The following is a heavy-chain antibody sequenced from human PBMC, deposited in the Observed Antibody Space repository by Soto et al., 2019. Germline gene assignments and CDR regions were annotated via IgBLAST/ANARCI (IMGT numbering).Heavy chain of an antibody. V-gene: IGHV1-69*02. J-gene: IGHJ6*02. CDR1: GGTFSSYT. Sequence: QVQLVQSGAEVKKPGSSVKVSCKASGGTFSSYTISWVRQAPGQGLEWMGRIIPILGIANYAQKFQGRVTITADKSTSTDYMELSSLRSEDTAVYYCARPRGTTVTSGGMDVWGQGTTVTVSS. CDR2: IIPILGIA. CDR3: ARPRGTTVTSGGMDV. D-gene: IGHD4-17*01.